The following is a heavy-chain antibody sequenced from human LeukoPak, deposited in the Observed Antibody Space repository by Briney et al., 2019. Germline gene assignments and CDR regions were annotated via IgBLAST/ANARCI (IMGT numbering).Heavy chain of an antibody. CDR1: GFPFSSYS. CDR2: ISTSSSTI. Sequence: GGSLRLSCVASGFPFSSYSMNWVRQAPGKGLEWVSYISTSSSTIFYADSVKGRFTISRDNAKNSLSLQMNSLRAGDTAVYYCARDRRVGFDFWGQGTLVTVSS. J-gene: IGHJ4*02. V-gene: IGHV3-48*01. D-gene: IGHD1-26*01. CDR3: ARDRRVGFDF.